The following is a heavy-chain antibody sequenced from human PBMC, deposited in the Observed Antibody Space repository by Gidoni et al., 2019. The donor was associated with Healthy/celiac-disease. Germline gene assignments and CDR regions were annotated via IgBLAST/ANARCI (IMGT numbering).Heavy chain of an antibody. J-gene: IGHJ5*02. Sequence: QVQLVQSGAEVKKPGASVKVSCQASGSTFTSYGISWVRQATGQGLEGMGWISAYNGNTNYAQKLQGRVTMTTDTSTSTAYMELRSLRSDDTAVYYCARAEGGVRGPYGIDPWGQGTLVTVSS. D-gene: IGHD3-10*01. CDR1: GSTFTSYG. CDR3: ARAEGGVRGPYGIDP. V-gene: IGHV1-18*01. CDR2: ISAYNGNT.